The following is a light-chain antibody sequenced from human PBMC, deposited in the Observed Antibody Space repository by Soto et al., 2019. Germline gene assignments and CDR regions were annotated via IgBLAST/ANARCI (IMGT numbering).Light chain of an antibody. CDR2: KAS. Sequence: DIQMTQSPSTLSGSVGDRVTITCRASQTISSWLAWYQQKPGKAPKLLIYKASTLKSGVPSRFSGSVSGTEFTLTISSLQPDDFATYYCQHYNSYSEPFGQGTKVELK. CDR1: QTISSW. CDR3: QHYNSYSEP. V-gene: IGKV1-5*03. J-gene: IGKJ1*01.